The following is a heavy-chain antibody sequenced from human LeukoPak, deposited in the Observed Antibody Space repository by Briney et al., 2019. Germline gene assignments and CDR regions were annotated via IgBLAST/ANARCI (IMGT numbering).Heavy chain of an antibody. CDR2: IYYSGST. D-gene: IGHD5-18*01. CDR3: ARDGYSYGPNWYFDL. CDR1: GGSISSYY. J-gene: IGHJ2*01. Sequence: SETLSLTCTVSGGSISSYYWSWIRQPPGKGLEWIGYIYYSGSTNYNPSLKSRVTISVDTPKNQFSLKLSSVTAADTAVYYCARDGYSYGPNWYFDLWGRGTLVTVSS. V-gene: IGHV4-59*01.